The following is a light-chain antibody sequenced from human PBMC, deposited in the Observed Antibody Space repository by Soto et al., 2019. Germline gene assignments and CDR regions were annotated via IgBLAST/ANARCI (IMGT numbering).Light chain of an antibody. CDR2: GAY. V-gene: IGKV1-5*03. CDR1: QTINDW. Sequence: DMQMTQSPSTLSASVGDRVTITCRANQTINDWLAWYQQKPGKAPKLLIYGAYNLQTGVPSRFSGSGSGTEFTLTSSSLQPVVFATYYCHRYNYYFGGGTKVDFK. CDR3: HRYNYY. J-gene: IGKJ4*01.